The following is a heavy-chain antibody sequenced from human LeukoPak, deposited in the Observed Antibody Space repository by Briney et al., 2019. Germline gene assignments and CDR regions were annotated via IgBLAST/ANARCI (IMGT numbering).Heavy chain of an antibody. V-gene: IGHV4-34*01. CDR2: INHSGST. CDR1: GGSFGGYY. Sequence: SETLSLTCGVAGGSFGGYYFSWVRQSPENGLGWIGEINHSGSTNYNPSLKSRVTISVDTAKKQISLKLNSVTAADTAVYYCARNSVPSFYSDTSGYFYYWGQGTLVTVSS. D-gene: IGHD3-22*01. CDR3: ARNSVPSFYSDTSGYFYY. J-gene: IGHJ4*02.